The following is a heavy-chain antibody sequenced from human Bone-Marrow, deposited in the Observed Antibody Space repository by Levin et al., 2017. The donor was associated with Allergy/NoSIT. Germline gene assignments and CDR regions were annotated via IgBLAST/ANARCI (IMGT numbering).Heavy chain of an antibody. D-gene: IGHD6-13*01. CDR2: IHYGGST. CDR3: AGPGISAPGTYNWFDP. V-gene: IGHV4-39*01. CDR1: GGSISSSNYY. Sequence: SETLSLTCTVSGGSISSSNYYWGWIRQPPGKGLEWIGSIHYGGSTYYNPSLRGRVTISVDTSKNQFSLKLTSVTAADTAVFYCAGPGISAPGTYNWFDPWGQGTLVTVSS. J-gene: IGHJ5*02.